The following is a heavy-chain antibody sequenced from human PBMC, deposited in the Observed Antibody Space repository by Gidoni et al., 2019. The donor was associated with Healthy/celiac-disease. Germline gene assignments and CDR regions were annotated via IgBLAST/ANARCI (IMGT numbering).Heavy chain of an antibody. CDR1: GFNFATYI. CDR3: ARGKIDIENYHYDNSAFEY. J-gene: IGHJ4*02. V-gene: IGHV3-30-3*01. D-gene: IGHD3-22*01. Sequence: QVKLVESGGGVVPPGRSLSLLCEASGFNFATYILHWVRQAPGKGLEWVALISSDGIKKDYGDSVKGRFTIARDNSKNTVSLEVNNVRPNDTAVYFCARGKIDIENYHYDNSAFEYWGQGTLITVS. CDR2: ISSDGIKK.